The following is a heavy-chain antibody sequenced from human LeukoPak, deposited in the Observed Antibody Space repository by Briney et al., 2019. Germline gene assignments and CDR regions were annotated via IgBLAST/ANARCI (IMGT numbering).Heavy chain of an antibody. J-gene: IGHJ3*02. V-gene: IGHV1-8*03. CDR2: MNPNSGNT. CDR1: GYTFTSYD. CDR3: ARSPQERPDAFDI. Sequence: ASVKVSCKASGYTFTSYDINWVRLAPGQGLEWMGWMNPNSGNTGYAQKFQGRVTITRNTSISTAYMELSSLRSEDTAVYYCARSPQERPDAFDIWGQGTMVTVSS. D-gene: IGHD1-1*01.